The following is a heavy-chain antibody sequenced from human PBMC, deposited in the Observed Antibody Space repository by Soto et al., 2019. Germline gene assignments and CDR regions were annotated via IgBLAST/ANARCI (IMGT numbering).Heavy chain of an antibody. D-gene: IGHD4-17*01. Sequence: QVQLQESGPGLVKPSQTLSLTCTVSGDSINSGGFYWSWIRQPPGKGLEWIGYILYSGSTYYNPSLSSRVTISVDTSKNPFSLRLSSVTAADTAIFYCARMIRWQGCFDYWGQGTLVTVSS. CDR3: ARMIRWQGCFDY. V-gene: IGHV4-31*03. J-gene: IGHJ4*02. CDR2: ILYSGST. CDR1: GDSINSGGFY.